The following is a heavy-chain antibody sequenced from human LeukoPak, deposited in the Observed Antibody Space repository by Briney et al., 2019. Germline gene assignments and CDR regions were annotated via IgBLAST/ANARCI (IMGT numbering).Heavy chain of an antibody. CDR1: GFTFSSFA. D-gene: IGHD3-16*02. V-gene: IGHV3-23*01. CDR2: VTGSGGTT. J-gene: IGHJ4*02. CDR3: AKDVSEDYRVWGSYRSDS. Sequence: GGSLRLSCEASGFTFSSFAMGWARQAPGKGLEWVSSVTGSGGTTYYADSVKGRFTIYRNHSWNTLYLQMNSLRDEDTAMYYCAKDVSEDYRVWGSYRSDSWGQGTLVTVSS.